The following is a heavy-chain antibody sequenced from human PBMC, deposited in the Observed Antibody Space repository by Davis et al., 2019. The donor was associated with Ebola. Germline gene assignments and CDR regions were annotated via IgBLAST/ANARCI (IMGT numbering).Heavy chain of an antibody. D-gene: IGHD5-18*01. CDR2: IYYSGST. Sequence: SETLSLTCTVSGGSISYYYWNWIRQPPGKGLEWIGDIYYSGSTNYNPSLKSRVTISVDTSKNQFSLRLSSVTAADTAVYYCARANTGMGPPEIDSWGRGTLVTVSS. V-gene: IGHV4-59*01. CDR1: GGSISYYY. J-gene: IGHJ4*02. CDR3: ARANTGMGPPEIDS.